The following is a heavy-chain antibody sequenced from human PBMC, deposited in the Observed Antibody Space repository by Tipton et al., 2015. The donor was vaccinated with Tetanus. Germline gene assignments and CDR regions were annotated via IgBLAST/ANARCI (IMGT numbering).Heavy chain of an antibody. CDR2: INTSGSS. Sequence: GLVKPSETPSLICTVSGGSISSYYWSWIRQSAAMGLEWIGRINTSGSSDYNPSLKGRVTMSIDTSGNRFSLDLTSVTAADTAIYYCARASHFQWERVRLDYWGQGLRVTVSS. V-gene: IGHV4-4*07. D-gene: IGHD1-1*01. CDR3: ARASHFQWERVRLDY. CDR1: GGSISSYY. J-gene: IGHJ4*02.